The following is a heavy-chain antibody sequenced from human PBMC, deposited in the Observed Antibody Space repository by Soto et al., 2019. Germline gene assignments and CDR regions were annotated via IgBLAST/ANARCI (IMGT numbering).Heavy chain of an antibody. CDR2: IYYSGST. V-gene: IGHV4-30-4*02. CDR3: AATPGSDRWTHFDY. J-gene: IGHJ4*02. CDR1: GGSISSGDYY. D-gene: IGHD1-1*01. Sequence: PSETLSLTCTVSGGSISSGDYYWSWIRQPPGKGLEWIGYIYYSGSTYYNPSLKSRVTMSVDTSKNQFSLQLSSVTAADTAVYYCAATPGSDRWTHFDYWGQGTLVTVSS.